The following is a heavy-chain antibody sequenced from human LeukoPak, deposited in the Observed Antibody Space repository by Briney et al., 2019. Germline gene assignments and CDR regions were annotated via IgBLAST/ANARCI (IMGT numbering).Heavy chain of an antibody. J-gene: IGHJ5*02. V-gene: IGHV1-8*01. D-gene: IGHD5-12*01. CDR2: MNPNSGNT. Sequence: ASVKVSCKASGYTFTNYDINWVRQAAGQGLQWMGWMNPNSGNTGYPQRFQGRVTMTRDTSINTAYMELSSLRSGDTAVYYCVRGQSGFKFDPWGQGTLVTVSS. CDR1: GYTFTNYD. CDR3: VRGQSGFKFDP.